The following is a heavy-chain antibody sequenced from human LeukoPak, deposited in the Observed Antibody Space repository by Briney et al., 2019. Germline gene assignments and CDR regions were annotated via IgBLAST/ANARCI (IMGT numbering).Heavy chain of an antibody. Sequence: GGSLRLSCAASGFTFSSYTMNWVRQAPGKGLEWVSYISSGSATIYYADSVRGRFTISRDNAWNSLYLQMNSLRAEDTAVYYCARGGFDAFDIWGQGTMVTVSS. J-gene: IGHJ3*02. CDR3: ARGGFDAFDI. V-gene: IGHV3-48*01. CDR2: ISSGSATI. CDR1: GFTFSSYT.